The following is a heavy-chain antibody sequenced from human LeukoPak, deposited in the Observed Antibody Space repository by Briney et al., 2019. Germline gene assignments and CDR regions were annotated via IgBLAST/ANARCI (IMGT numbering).Heavy chain of an antibody. CDR2: ISSSSSYT. V-gene: IGHV3-11*06. CDR3: ARDFAVVPAADGAIYYYYGMDV. D-gene: IGHD2-2*01. Sequence: GGSLRLSCAASGFTFSDYYMSWIRQAPGKGLEWVSYISSSSSYTNYADSVKGRFTISRDNSKNTLYLQMNSLRAEDTAVYYCARDFAVVPAADGAIYYYYGMDVWGQGTTVTVSS. J-gene: IGHJ6*02. CDR1: GFTFSDYY.